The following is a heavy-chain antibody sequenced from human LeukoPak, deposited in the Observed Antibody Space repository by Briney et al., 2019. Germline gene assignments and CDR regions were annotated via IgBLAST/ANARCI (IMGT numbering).Heavy chain of an antibody. J-gene: IGHJ3*02. CDR1: GFTFSSYA. Sequence: GGSLRLSCAASGFTFSSYAMSWLRQAPGKGLEWVSAISGSGGSTYYADSVKGRFTISRDNSKNTLYLQMNSLRAEDTAVYYCAREKKTEWTTGAFDMWGQGTMVIVSS. CDR3: AREKKTEWTTGAFDM. V-gene: IGHV3-23*01. D-gene: IGHD3-3*01. CDR2: ISGSGGST.